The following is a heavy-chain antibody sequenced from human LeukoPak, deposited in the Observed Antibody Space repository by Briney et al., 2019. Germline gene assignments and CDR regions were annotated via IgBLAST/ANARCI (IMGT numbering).Heavy chain of an antibody. D-gene: IGHD6-13*01. J-gene: IGHJ4*02. V-gene: IGHV3-23*01. CDR3: ARQSSSASHYYFDN. Sequence: PGGSLRLSCAASGFTFSAYTMNWVRQAPGKGLEWVSSISGGGGTTYYADSVKGRFTISRDSSKNTLFLQMNSLRAEDTAVYYCARQSSSASHYYFDNWGQGTLVTDSS. CDR1: GFTFSAYT. CDR2: ISGGGGTT.